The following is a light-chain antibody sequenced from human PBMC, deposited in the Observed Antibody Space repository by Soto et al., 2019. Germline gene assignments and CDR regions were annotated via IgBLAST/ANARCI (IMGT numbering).Light chain of an antibody. CDR2: AAS. Sequence: DIQMTQSPSSVSASVGDRVTITCRASQDVSSWLAWYQQKPGKAPNLLIYAASSLQSGVPSKFSGSGSGPDFTLPLSSLQPEDFATYYCQQGNSFPYTLGQGTQLEIK. CDR1: QDVSSW. J-gene: IGKJ2*01. CDR3: QQGNSFPYT. V-gene: IGKV1-12*01.